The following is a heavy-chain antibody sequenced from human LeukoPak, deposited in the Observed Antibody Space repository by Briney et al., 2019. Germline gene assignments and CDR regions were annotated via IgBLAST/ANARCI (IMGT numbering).Heavy chain of an antibody. V-gene: IGHV4-39*01. J-gene: IGHJ5*02. CDR1: GGYITSNSYY. D-gene: IGHD2-2*01. CDR2: MYYSEST. Sequence: SETLSLTCTVSGGYITSNSYYWGWIRQPPGKGLEWIGTMYYSESTYYNPSLKSRVTISVDTSKNQFSLNLSSVTPADTAVYYCARQRQWGYCSSSSCYRGNWFDPWGQGTLVTVSP. CDR3: ARQRQWGYCSSSSCYRGNWFDP.